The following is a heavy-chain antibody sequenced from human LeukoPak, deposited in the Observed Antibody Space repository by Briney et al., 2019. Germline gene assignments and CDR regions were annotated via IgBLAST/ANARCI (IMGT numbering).Heavy chain of an antibody. CDR3: ARVVEMATMGH. CDR2: IIPILGIA. CDR1: GYTFTSYA. Sequence: ASVKVSCKASGYTFTSYAISWVRQAPGQGLEWMGRIIPILGIANYAQKFQGRVTITADKSTSTAYMELSSLRSEDTAVYYCARVVEMATMGHWGQGTLDTVSS. V-gene: IGHV1-69*04. J-gene: IGHJ4*02. D-gene: IGHD5-24*01.